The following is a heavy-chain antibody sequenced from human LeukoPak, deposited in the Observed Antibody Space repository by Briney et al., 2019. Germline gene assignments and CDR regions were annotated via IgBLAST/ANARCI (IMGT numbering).Heavy chain of an antibody. Sequence: PSETLSLACAVYGGSFSGYYWSWIRQPPGKGLEWIGEINHSGSTNYNPSLKSRVTISVDTSKNQFSLKLSSVTAADTAVYYCAREGGSGSYSPFDYWGQGTLVTVSS. J-gene: IGHJ4*02. V-gene: IGHV4-34*01. CDR3: AREGGSGSYSPFDY. D-gene: IGHD3-10*01. CDR1: GGSFSGYY. CDR2: INHSGST.